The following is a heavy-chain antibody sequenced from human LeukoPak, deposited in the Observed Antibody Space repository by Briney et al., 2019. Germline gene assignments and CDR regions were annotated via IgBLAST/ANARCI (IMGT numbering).Heavy chain of an antibody. D-gene: IGHD2-2*01. CDR3: ARDLAIVVVPAAHYYYYGMDV. J-gene: IGHJ6*02. CDR2: IIPIFGTA. Sequence: LVKVSCKASGGSFSSYAISWVRQAPGQGLEWMGGIIPIFGTANYAQKFQGRVTITADESTSTAYMELSSLRSEDTAVYYCARDLAIVVVPAAHYYYYGMDVWGQGTTVTVSS. V-gene: IGHV1-69*13. CDR1: GGSFSSYA.